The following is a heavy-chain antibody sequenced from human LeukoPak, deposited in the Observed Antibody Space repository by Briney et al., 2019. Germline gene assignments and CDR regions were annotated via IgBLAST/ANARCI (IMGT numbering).Heavy chain of an antibody. D-gene: IGHD3-10*02. J-gene: IGHJ3*02. V-gene: IGHV3-20*04. CDR3: ARDMLLEDAFDN. CDR2: INWNGGST. Sequence: GGSLRLSCEVSGFTFDDHAINWVRQAPGKGLEWVANINWNGGSTGYGDSVKGRFTISRDNTKNSVFLQMHSLRGDDTALYYCARDMLLEDAFDNWGQGTMVIVSS. CDR1: GFTFDDHA.